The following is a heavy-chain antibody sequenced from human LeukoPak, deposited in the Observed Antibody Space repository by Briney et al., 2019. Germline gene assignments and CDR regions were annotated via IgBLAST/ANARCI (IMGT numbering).Heavy chain of an antibody. CDR2: IYYSGST. CDR3: ARPPGLRNYYYYYGMDV. D-gene: IGHD4-17*01. CDR1: GGSISSGGYY. Sequence: SETLSLTCTVSGGSISSGGYYWSWIRQHPGKGLEWIGYIYYSGSTYYNPSLKSRVTISVDTSKNQFSLKLSSVTAADTAVYYCARPPGLRNYYYYYGMDVWGQGTTVTVSS. V-gene: IGHV4-31*03. J-gene: IGHJ6*02.